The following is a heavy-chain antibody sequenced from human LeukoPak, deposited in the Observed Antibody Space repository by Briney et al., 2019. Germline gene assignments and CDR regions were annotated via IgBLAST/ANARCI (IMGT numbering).Heavy chain of an antibody. CDR2: IRNKTNNYAT. V-gene: IGHV3-73*01. J-gene: IGHJ3*02. Sequence: GGSLRLSCAASGCTFSGSDIHWVGQAAGKGREWVGHIRNKTNNYATADAASVKGRFTFYRDDSKNTAYIQMNSLQTEDTAVYYCTTAYQLLPYDAFDICGQGTMVTVSS. CDR3: TTAYQLLPYDAFDI. CDR1: GCTFSGSD. D-gene: IGHD2-2*01.